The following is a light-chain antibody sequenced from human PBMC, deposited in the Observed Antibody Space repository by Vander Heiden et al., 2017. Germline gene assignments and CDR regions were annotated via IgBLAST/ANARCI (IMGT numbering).Light chain of an antibody. J-gene: IGKJ4*01. CDR1: QSVSNY. Sequence: EIVLTQSPATLSLSPGERATLSRRASQSVSNYLAWYQHKPGQAPRLLIYDASNRAAGIPARFSGSGSGTDFTLTISSLEPEDFAVYYCQQRSNWPPEVTFGGGTKVEIK. V-gene: IGKV3-11*01. CDR3: QQRSNWPPEVT. CDR2: DAS.